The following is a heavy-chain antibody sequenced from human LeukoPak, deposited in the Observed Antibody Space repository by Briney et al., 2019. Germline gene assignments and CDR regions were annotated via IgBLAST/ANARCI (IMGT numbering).Heavy chain of an antibody. CDR3: ARDVVAAAGTWDY. CDR2: IYTSGST. D-gene: IGHD6-13*01. CDR1: GDSISSFY. Sequence: SETLSLTCTVSGDSISSFYWTWLRQPAGKGLEWIGRIYTSGSTNYNPSLKSRVTISVDTSKNQFSLKLSSVTAADTAVYYCARDVVAAAGTWDYWGQGTLVTVSS. V-gene: IGHV4-4*07. J-gene: IGHJ4*02.